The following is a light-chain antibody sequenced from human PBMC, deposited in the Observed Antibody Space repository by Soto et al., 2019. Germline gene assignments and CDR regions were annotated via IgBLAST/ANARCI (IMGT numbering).Light chain of an antibody. CDR3: QPDGNLWT. V-gene: IGKV3-20*01. J-gene: IGKJ2*02. CDR2: DAS. Sequence: EIVLTQSPGILSLSPGERATLSCRASQSVYSSYLAWYQQKPGQAPRLLIYDASSRATGIPDRFSGSGSGTDFTLAISRLEPEECAVSYCQPDGNLWTFGQGTKLEI. CDR1: QSVYSSY.